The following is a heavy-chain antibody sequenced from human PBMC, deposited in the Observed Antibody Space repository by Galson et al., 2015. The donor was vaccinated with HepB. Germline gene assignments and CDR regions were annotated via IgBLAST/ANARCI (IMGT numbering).Heavy chain of an antibody. CDR2: IWYDGSNK. Sequence: SLRLSCAASGFTFSSYGMHWVRQAPGKGLEWVAVIWYDGSNKYYADSVKGRFTISRDNSKTTLYLQMNSLRAEDTAVYYCARDSNGSPGGGRYFDYWGQGTLVTVSS. J-gene: IGHJ4*02. CDR1: GFTFSSYG. D-gene: IGHD3-16*01. CDR3: ARDSNGSPGGGRYFDY. V-gene: IGHV3-33*01.